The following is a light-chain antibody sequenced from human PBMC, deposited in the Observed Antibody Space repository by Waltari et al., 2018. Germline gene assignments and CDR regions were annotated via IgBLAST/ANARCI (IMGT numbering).Light chain of an antibody. V-gene: IGKV2-30*02. J-gene: IGKJ2*01. CDR3: MQGTHWPYT. CDR1: QSLVHSDGNTY. Sequence: DVVMTQSPLSLPVTLGQPASISCKSSQSLVHSDGNTYLQWFQQRPGQSPRRLIYKVSYRDSGVPDRFSGSGSGTDFTLKISRVDAEDVGVYYCMQGTHWPYTFGQGTKLDIK. CDR2: KVS.